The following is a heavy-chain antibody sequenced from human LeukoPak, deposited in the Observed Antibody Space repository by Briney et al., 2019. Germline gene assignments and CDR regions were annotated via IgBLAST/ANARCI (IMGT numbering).Heavy chain of an antibody. V-gene: IGHV4-59*08. CDR3: ARRGYNYGEHGMDV. CDR2: ISYSGGA. J-gene: IGHJ6*02. Sequence: SESLSLTCTVSGVSISNYYWNYIRQPPGKGLEWIGYISYSGGANYNPSLKSRVTISVDTSKNQSSLKLSSLTAADTAVYYCARRGYNYGEHGMDVWGQGTTVTVSS. CDR1: GVSISNYY. D-gene: IGHD5-18*01.